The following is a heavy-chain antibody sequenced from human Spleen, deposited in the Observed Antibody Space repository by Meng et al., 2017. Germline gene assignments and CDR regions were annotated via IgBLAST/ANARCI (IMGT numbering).Heavy chain of an antibody. D-gene: IGHD4-11*01. Sequence: VQLQQWGTGLLKASATLSLTCVVSGGSFSDYYWSWIRQPPGKGLEWIGEINHSGSTNYNPSLESRATISVDTSQNNLSLKLSSVTAADSAVYYCARGPTTMAHDFDYWGQGTLVTVSS. CDR3: ARGPTTMAHDFDY. J-gene: IGHJ4*02. CDR1: GGSFSDYY. V-gene: IGHV4-34*01. CDR2: INHSGST.